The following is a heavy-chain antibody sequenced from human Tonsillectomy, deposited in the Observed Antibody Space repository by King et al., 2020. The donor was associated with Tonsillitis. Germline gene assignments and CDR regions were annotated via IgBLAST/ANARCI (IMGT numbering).Heavy chain of an antibody. D-gene: IGHD2-15*01. V-gene: IGHV3-7*01. CDR2: IKQDGSEK. J-gene: IGHJ4*02. CDR3: ARGGYCSGGSCYVY. CDR1: GFTFSSYW. Sequence: VQLVESGGGLVQPGGSLRLSCGVSGFTFSSYWMSWVRQAPGKGLEWVANIKQDGSEKNYVDSVKGRFTISRDNAENSLYLQMNSLRAEDTAVYYCARGGYCSGGSCYVYWGQGTLVTVSP.